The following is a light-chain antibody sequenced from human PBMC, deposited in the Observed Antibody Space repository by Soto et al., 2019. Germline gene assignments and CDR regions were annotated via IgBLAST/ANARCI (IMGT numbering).Light chain of an antibody. CDR3: AAWDDSLSGPV. Sequence: QSVLTQPPSASGTPGQRVTISCSGRSSNIGSNYVYWYQQLPGTAPKLLIYRNNQRPSGVPDRFSGSKSGTSASLAISGLRSEDEADHYCAAWDDSLSGPVFGGGTKLTVL. V-gene: IGLV1-47*01. CDR2: RNN. J-gene: IGLJ2*01. CDR1: SSNIGSNY.